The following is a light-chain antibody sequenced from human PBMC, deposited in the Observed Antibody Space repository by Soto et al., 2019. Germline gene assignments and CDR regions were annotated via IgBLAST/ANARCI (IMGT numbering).Light chain of an antibody. CDR2: EVT. CDR3: SSYTSSSTLV. Sequence: QSVLTQPPSASGSPGQSVTISCTGTSSDVGGYHYVSWYQQHPGKAPKLMIHEVTKRPSGVPDRFSGSKSGNTASLTVSGLQGEDEADYYCSSYTSSSTLVFGGGTKLTVL. V-gene: IGLV2-8*01. J-gene: IGLJ3*02. CDR1: SSDVGGYHY.